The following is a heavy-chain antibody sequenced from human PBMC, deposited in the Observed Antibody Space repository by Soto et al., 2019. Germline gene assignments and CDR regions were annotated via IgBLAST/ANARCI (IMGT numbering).Heavy chain of an antibody. Sequence: QVQLVQSGAEVKKPGSSVKVSCKASGGTFSSYAISWVRQAPGQGLEWMGGIIPIFGTANYAQKFQGRVTITADESTSTAYMELSSLRYEDTAVYYCARGRIGGYYDSSGFSTSDYWGQGTLVTVSS. J-gene: IGHJ4*02. V-gene: IGHV1-69*01. CDR3: ARGRIGGYYDSSGFSTSDY. D-gene: IGHD3-22*01. CDR2: IIPIFGTA. CDR1: GGTFSSYA.